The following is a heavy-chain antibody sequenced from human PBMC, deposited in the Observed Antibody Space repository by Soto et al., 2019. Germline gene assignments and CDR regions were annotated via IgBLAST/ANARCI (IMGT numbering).Heavy chain of an antibody. CDR3: ARVSTPDYYDSSGGNAFDI. CDR1: GGSISSGGYY. CDR2: IYYSGST. V-gene: IGHV4-31*03. Sequence: SETLSLTCTVSGGSISSGGYYWSWIRQHPGKGLEWIGYIYYSGSTYYNPSLKSRVTISVDTSKNQFSLKLSSVTAADTAVYYCARVSTPDYYDSSGGNAFDIWGQGTMVTVSS. J-gene: IGHJ3*02. D-gene: IGHD3-22*01.